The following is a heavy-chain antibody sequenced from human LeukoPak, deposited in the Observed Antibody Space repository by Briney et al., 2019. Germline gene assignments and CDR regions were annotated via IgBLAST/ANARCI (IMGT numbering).Heavy chain of an antibody. Sequence: PSETLSLTRTVSGGSISSSSYYWGWIRQPPGKGLEWIGSIYNSGSTYYNPSLKSRVTISVDTSKNQFSLKLSSVTAADTAVYYCARFRVGDYVWGSYRYEVGAFDIWGQGTMVTVSS. CDR3: ARFRVGDYVWGSYRYEVGAFDI. CDR2: IYNSGST. V-gene: IGHV4-39*01. J-gene: IGHJ3*02. D-gene: IGHD3-16*02. CDR1: GGSISSSSYY.